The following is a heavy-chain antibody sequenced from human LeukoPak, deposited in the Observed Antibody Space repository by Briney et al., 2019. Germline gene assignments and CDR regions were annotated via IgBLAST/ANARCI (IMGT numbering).Heavy chain of an antibody. CDR2: INPSGGST. Sequence: GASVKVSCKASGYTFTSYNMHWVRQAPGQGRQWMGIINPSGGSTSYAQKFQGRVTMTRDTSTSTVYMELSSLRSEDTAVYYCARTRDDYTHADYWGQGTLVTVSS. CDR3: ARTRDDYTHADY. D-gene: IGHD5-24*01. J-gene: IGHJ4*02. V-gene: IGHV1-46*01. CDR1: GYTFTSYN.